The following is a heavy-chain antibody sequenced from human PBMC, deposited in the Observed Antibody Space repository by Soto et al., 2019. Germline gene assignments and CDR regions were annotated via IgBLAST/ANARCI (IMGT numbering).Heavy chain of an antibody. CDR1: VYSFTSYW. Sequence: PGESLKISCKGCVYSFTSYWIGWVRQMPGKCLEWMGIIYPGDSDTXXSPSFQGXXTISAYKSISTXYLQWXSLKASDTAMYYCARPKYYPYVMDVCGQGTTVTVS. D-gene: IGHD3-10*01. J-gene: IGHJ6*02. V-gene: IGHV5-51*01. CDR3: ARPKYYPYVMDV. CDR2: IYPGDSDT.